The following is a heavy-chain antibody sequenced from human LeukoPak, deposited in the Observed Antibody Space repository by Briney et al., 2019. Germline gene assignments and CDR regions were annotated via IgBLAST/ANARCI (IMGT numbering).Heavy chain of an antibody. J-gene: IGHJ3*01. Sequence: GESLKISCKVSGYSFTSYCIGWVRQMPGKGLEWMGIFYPGDSGPTYSPSFQGQVTISVDKSINTAYLQWSSQQASATAMYYCGMSGDRVPLQDDVFDVWGQGTMVTVST. CDR3: GMSGDRVPLQDDVFDV. CDR2: FYPGDSGP. CDR1: GYSFTSYC. V-gene: IGHV5-51*01. D-gene: IGHD1-26*01.